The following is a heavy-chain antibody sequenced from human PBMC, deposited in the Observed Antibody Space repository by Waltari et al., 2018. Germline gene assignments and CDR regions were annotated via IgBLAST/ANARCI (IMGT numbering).Heavy chain of an antibody. CDR1: GGTFSSYT. J-gene: IGHJ4*02. D-gene: IGHD7-27*01. CDR2: IIPILGIA. Sequence: QVQLVQSGAEVKKPGSSVKVSCKASGGTFSSYTISWARRAPGQGLEWMGRIIPILGIANYAQKFQGRVTITADKSTSTAYMELSSLRSEDTAVYYCATPEHWGQYYFDYWGQGTLVTVSS. V-gene: IGHV1-69*02. CDR3: ATPEHWGQYYFDY.